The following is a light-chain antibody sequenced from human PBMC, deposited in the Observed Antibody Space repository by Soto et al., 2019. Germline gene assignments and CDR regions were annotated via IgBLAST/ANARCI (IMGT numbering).Light chain of an antibody. V-gene: IGLV2-14*01. Sequence: QSALTQPASVSGSPGQSITISCTGTSSDGGGYNYVSWYQQHPGKAPKLMIYEVSNRPSGVSNRFSGSKSGNTASLTISGRQAEDEADYDCSSYTSSSTRVFGTGTKVTVL. CDR2: EVS. CDR1: SSDGGGYNY. CDR3: SSYTSSSTRV. J-gene: IGLJ1*01.